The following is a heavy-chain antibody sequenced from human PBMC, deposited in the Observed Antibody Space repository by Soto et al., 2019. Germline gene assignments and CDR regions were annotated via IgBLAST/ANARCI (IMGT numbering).Heavy chain of an antibody. V-gene: IGHV3-23*01. CDR2: ISGSGGST. CDR1: GFTFSSHA. Sequence: GGSLRLPCAASGFTFSSHAMSWVLQAPGKGLEWVSAISGSGGSTYYADSVKGRFTISRDNSKNTLYLQMNSLRAEDTAVYYCAKERPNYLNRLLDFQNWGQGTLVTV. D-gene: IGHD2-8*01. CDR3: AKERPNYLNRLLDFQN. J-gene: IGHJ1*01.